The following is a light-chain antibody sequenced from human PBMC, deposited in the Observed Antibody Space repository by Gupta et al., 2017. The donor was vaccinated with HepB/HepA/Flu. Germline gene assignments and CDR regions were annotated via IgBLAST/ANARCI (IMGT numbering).Light chain of an antibody. V-gene: IGLV2-8*01. CDR1: SSDVGGYNY. J-gene: IGLJ2*01. CDR3: SSYAGSNNFNVV. CDR2: EVS. Sequence: QSALTQPPPASGSPGPSVTISCTGTSSDVGGYNYVSWYQQHPGKAPKLMIYEVSKRPSGVPDRFSGSKSGNTASLTVSGLQAEDEADYYCSSYAGSNNFNVVFGGGTKLTVL.